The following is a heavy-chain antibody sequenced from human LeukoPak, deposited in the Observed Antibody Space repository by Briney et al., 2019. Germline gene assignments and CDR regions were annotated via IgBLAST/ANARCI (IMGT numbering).Heavy chain of an antibody. Sequence: GGSLRLSCAASGLTLSSYDMLWVRHAIGRGLEWVSSIGTAADTYYPCSVKGRFTISRENGKNSLYLQMNSLRAGDTAVYYCARGPIVGITETKGYFDYWGQGILVTVSS. D-gene: IGHD1-7*01. CDR2: IGTAADT. CDR3: ARGPIVGITETKGYFDY. CDR1: GLTLSSYD. V-gene: IGHV3-13*01. J-gene: IGHJ4*02.